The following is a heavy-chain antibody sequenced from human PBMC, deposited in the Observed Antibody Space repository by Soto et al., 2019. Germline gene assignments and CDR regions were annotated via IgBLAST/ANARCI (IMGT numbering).Heavy chain of an antibody. V-gene: IGHV3-30*18. CDR3: VKDRYYGSGSYYHGMDV. D-gene: IGHD3-10*01. J-gene: IGHJ6*02. CDR1: GFTFSNYG. Sequence: QVELVESGGGVVHPGRSLRLSCATSGFTFSNYGMHWVRQAPGKGLEWVAVISNDGSKKYYADSVKGRFTISRDNSKNTLYLQMNSLRAEDTAVYYCVKDRYYGSGSYYHGMDVWGQGTTVTVSS. CDR2: ISNDGSKK.